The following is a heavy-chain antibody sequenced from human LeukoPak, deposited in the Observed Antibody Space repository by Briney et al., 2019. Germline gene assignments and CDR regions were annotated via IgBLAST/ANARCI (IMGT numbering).Heavy chain of an antibody. D-gene: IGHD2-21*01. Sequence: PGGSLRLSCAASGFRFRNYAMHWVRQAPGKGLEWVALISYDGSDEYYAESVKGRFTVSSDNSNNTLYLQMNSLRPEDTAVYYCASFPSWLVGIIKDYWGQGTLVTVSS. CDR1: GFRFRNYA. CDR3: ASFPSWLVGIIKDY. V-gene: IGHV3-30*04. J-gene: IGHJ4*02. CDR2: ISYDGSDE.